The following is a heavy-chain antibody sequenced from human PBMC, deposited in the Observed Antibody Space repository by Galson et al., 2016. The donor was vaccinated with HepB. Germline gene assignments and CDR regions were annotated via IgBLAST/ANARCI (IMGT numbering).Heavy chain of an antibody. CDR3: AREAPQVDRYYYGMDV. CDR2: TYYRSKWHN. CDR1: GDSVSSNSAA. V-gene: IGHV6-1*01. D-gene: IGHD4/OR15-4a*01. J-gene: IGHJ6*02. Sequence: CAISGDSVSSNSAAWNWIRQSPSRGLEWLGRTYYRSKWHNDYAESVKSRITLNPDTSNNQFSRHLNSVTPEDTAVYYCAREAPQVDRYYYGMDVWGQGTTVTVSS.